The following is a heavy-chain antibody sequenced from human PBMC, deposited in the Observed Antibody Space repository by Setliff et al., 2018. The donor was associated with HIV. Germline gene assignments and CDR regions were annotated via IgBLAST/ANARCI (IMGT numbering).Heavy chain of an antibody. V-gene: IGHV1-2*02. J-gene: IGHJ4*02. D-gene: IGHD1-26*01. CDR3: ARQATKSFFDY. Sequence: GASVKVSCKASGYTFTGYYMHWVRQAPGQGLEWMGWINPNSGGTNYAQKFQGRVTMTRDTSISTYYMELSSLTSDDTAVYYCARQATKSFFDYWGQGALVTVS. CDR2: INPNSGGT. CDR1: GYTFTGYY.